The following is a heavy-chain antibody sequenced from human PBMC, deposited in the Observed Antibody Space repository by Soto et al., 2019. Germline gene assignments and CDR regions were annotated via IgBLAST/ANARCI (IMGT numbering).Heavy chain of an antibody. CDR1: GFSLSTSGVG. CDR2: IYWDDDK. J-gene: IGHJ5*02. D-gene: IGHD3-3*01. CDR3: AHRPPRYDFWSGWGWFDP. Sequence: QITLKESGPPLVNPTQTLTLTCTFSGFSLSTSGVGVGWIRQPPGKALEWLALIYWDDDKRYSPSLKSRLTITKDTSKNQVVLTMTNMDPVDTATYYCAHRPPRYDFWSGWGWFDPWGQGTLVTVSS. V-gene: IGHV2-5*02.